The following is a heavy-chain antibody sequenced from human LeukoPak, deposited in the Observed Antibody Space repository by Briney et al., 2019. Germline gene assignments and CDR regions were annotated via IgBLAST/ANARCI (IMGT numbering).Heavy chain of an antibody. V-gene: IGHV4-39*01. CDR3: RGYTSSGWGDDY. CDR2: IYYSGST. CDR1: GGSISSSIYY. D-gene: IGHD6-19*01. Sequence: SETLSLTCTVSGGSISSSIYYWGWIRQPPGKGLEWIGSIYYSGSTYYNPSLKSRITISVDTSKNQFSPKLSSVTAADTAVYYCRGYTSSGWGDDYWGQGTLVTVSS. J-gene: IGHJ4*02.